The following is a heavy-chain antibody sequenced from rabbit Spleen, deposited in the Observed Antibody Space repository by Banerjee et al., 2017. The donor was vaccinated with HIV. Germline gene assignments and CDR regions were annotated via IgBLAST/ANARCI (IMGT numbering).Heavy chain of an antibody. J-gene: IGHJ4*01. V-gene: IGHV1S45*01. Sequence: EQLEESGGGLVKPEGSLTLTCKASGVSFSDKDVMCWVRQAPGKGLEWIGCINIVTGNTVHARWAKGRLSMYRTSSTTVTLQTTSLTAADTATYFCARDLVAVIGWNFNLWGPGTLVTVS. CDR1: GVSFSDKDV. CDR2: INIVTGNT. D-gene: IGHD1-1*01. CDR3: ARDLVAVIGWNFNL.